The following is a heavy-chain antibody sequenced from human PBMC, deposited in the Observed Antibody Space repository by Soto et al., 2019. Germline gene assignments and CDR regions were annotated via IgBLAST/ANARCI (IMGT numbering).Heavy chain of an antibody. V-gene: IGHV1-69*01. CDR3: AESIAVAGTGYWYFDL. D-gene: IGHD6-19*01. CDR1: GGTFSSYA. CDR2: IIPIFGTA. J-gene: IGHJ2*01. Sequence: QVQLVQSGAEVKKPGSSVKVSCKASGGTFSSYAISWVRQAPGQGLEWMGGIIPIFGTANYAQKFQGRVTITADESTSTGYMELISLRSEDTAVYYCAESIAVAGTGYWYFDLWGRGTLVTVSS.